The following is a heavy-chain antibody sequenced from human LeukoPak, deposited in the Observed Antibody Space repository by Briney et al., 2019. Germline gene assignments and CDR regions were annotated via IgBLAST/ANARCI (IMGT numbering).Heavy chain of an antibody. J-gene: IGHJ4*02. Sequence: SETLSLTCSVSGGSMSSSSYYWGWIRQPPGKGLEWIGSVHDTGSTFYNPSLKSRVTISLDTSKNQFSLKLSSVTAADTAVYYCAREATSYSYYLDYWGQGSLVTVSS. V-gene: IGHV4-39*07. CDR3: AREATSYSYYLDY. CDR1: GGSMSSSSYY. D-gene: IGHD4-11*01. CDR2: VHDTGST.